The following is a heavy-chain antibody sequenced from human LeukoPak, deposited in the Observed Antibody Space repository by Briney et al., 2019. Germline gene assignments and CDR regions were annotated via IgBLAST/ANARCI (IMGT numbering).Heavy chain of an antibody. CDR1: GGSXXXSSYY. V-gene: IGHV4-39*07. CDR3: XXGXXSXXXXXY. J-gene: IGHJ4*01. Sequence: XXXSGGSXXXSSYYWGWIRQPPGKGLEWIGSIYYSGSTYYNPSLKSRVTISVDTSKNQFSLKLSAVTAAETAGYXCXXGXXSXXXXXYWGXXXLVTVSS. CDR2: IYYSGST.